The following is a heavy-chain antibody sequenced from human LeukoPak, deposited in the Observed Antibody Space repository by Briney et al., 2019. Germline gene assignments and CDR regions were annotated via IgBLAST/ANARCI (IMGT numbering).Heavy chain of an antibody. D-gene: IGHD2-8*01. V-gene: IGHV4-4*09. Sequence: SETLSLTCTVSGDSIGSYYWTWIRQPPGKGLEWIGNILISGSTNYTPSLKSRITISVDPSKNQFSLKPNSVTAADTAVYYCARRERLRGYCSNGECYRYALDIWGQGTMVTVSS. CDR1: GDSIGSYY. CDR3: ARRERLRGYCSNGECYRYALDI. J-gene: IGHJ3*02. CDR2: ILISGST.